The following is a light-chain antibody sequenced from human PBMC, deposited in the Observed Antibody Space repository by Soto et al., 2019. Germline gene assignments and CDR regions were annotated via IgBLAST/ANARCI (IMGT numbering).Light chain of an antibody. CDR1: SSDVVGYNY. CDR3: SSYAGSNNLV. V-gene: IGLV2-8*01. CDR2: EVS. J-gene: IGLJ2*01. Sequence: QSVLTQPPSASGSPGQSVTISCTGTSSDVVGYNYVSWYQQHPGKAPKLMIYEVSKRPSGVPDRFSGSKSGNTASLAVSWLQDEDEADYYCSSYAGSNNLVFGGGTKLTVL.